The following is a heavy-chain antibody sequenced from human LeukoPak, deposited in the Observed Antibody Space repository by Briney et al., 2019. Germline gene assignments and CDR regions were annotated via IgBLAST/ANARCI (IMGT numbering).Heavy chain of an antibody. CDR1: GFTFDDYG. CDR3: ARGTEVYYDSSSYYSY. Sequence: PGGSLRLSCVASGFTFDDYGMGWVRQVPGKGLEWVSGTNLNGGSTGYADSVKGRFTISRDNAKNSLYLQMNSLRAEDTALYYCARGTEVYYDSSSYYSYWGQGTLVTVSS. D-gene: IGHD3-22*01. V-gene: IGHV3-20*04. CDR2: TNLNGGST. J-gene: IGHJ4*02.